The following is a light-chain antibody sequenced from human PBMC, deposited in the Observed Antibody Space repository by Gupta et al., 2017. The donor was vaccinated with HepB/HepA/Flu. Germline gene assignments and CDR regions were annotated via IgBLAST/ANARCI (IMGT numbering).Light chain of an antibody. Sequence: DIVMTPSPDSLAVSLGERATINCKSSQSVLYSSNNKNYLAWYQQKPGQPPKLLIYWAATRESGGPDRFSGSGSGTDDTLTISSRQAEDVAVDYCQQYYSTPLTFGGGTKVEIK. V-gene: IGKV4-1*01. CDR3: QQYYSTPLT. CDR2: WAA. J-gene: IGKJ4*01. CDR1: QSVLYSSNNKNY.